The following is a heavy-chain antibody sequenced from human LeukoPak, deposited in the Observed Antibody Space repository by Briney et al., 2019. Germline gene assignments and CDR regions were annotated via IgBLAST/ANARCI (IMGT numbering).Heavy chain of an antibody. D-gene: IGHD2-15*01. CDR2: ISGSGGTT. Sequence: GGSLRLSCAASGFTFSGYAVSWVRQAPGKGLEWVSVISGSGGTTFYAESVKGRFTISGDDSKSTLYLQMNSLRAEDTAVYYCAKSGGASCYSAADCWGQGTLVTVSS. V-gene: IGHV3-23*01. CDR3: AKSGGASCYSAADC. J-gene: IGHJ4*02. CDR1: GFTFSGYA.